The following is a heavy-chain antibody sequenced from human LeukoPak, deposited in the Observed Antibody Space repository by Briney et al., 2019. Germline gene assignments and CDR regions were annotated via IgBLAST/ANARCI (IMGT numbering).Heavy chain of an antibody. CDR3: ARGRSGSYYPFDY. CDR1: GGSISSSSYY. Sequence: SETLSLTCTVSGGSISSSSYYWGWVRQPPGKGLEWIGSIYYSGTTYYNPSLKSRVTISVDTSKNQFSLKLRSVTAADTAGCYCARGRSGSYYPFDYWGQGTLVTVSS. D-gene: IGHD1-26*01. V-gene: IGHV4-39*01. J-gene: IGHJ4*02. CDR2: IYYSGTT.